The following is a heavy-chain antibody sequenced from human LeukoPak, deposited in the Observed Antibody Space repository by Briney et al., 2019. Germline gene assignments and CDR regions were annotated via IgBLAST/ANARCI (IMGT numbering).Heavy chain of an antibody. CDR3: ARSITGTRESFDY. D-gene: IGHD1-14*01. V-gene: IGHV4-39*07. CDR2: IYYSGST. J-gene: IGHJ4*02. CDR1: GGSISSSSYY. Sequence: SETLSLTCTVSGGSISSSSYYWGWIRQPPGKGLEWIGSIYYSGSTYYNPSLKSRVTISVDTSKNQFSLKLSSVTAADTAVYFCARSITGTRESFDYWGQGTLVTVSS.